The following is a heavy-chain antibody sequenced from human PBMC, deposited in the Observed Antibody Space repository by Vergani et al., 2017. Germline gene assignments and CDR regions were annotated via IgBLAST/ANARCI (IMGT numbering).Heavy chain of an antibody. J-gene: IGHJ3*02. CDR1: GFTFSSYE. CDR3: ARGYSYGYPEAFDT. D-gene: IGHD5-18*01. CDR2: ISSSGSTI. Sequence: EVQLVESGGGLVQPGGSLRLSCAASGFTFSSYEMNWVRQAPGKGLEWVSYISSSGSTIYYADSVKGRFTISRDNAKNSLYLQMNSLRAEDTAVYYCARGYSYGYPEAFDTWGQGTMVTVSS. V-gene: IGHV3-48*03.